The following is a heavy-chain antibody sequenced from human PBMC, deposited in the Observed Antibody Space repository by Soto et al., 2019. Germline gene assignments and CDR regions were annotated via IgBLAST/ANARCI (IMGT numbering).Heavy chain of an antibody. CDR2: INPNSGGT. CDR3: ARNVVQLPYCSGGSCYSDAFDI. D-gene: IGHD2-15*01. CDR1: GYSFTGYY. Sequence: ASVKVSCKASGYSFTGYYMHWVRQAPGQGLEWMGWINPNSGGTNYAQKFQGWVTMTRDTSISTAYMEPSRLRSDDTAVYYCARNVVQLPYCSGGSCYSDAFDIWGQGTMVTVSS. J-gene: IGHJ3*02. V-gene: IGHV1-2*04.